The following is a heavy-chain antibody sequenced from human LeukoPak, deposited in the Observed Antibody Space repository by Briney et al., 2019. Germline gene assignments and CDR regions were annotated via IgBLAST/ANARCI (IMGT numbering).Heavy chain of an antibody. V-gene: IGHV3-66*01. CDR2: IYSGDST. CDR1: GFIVSAYY. Sequence: GGSLRLSCAASGFIVSAYYMNWVRQAPGKGLEWVSVIYSGDSTYYADSVKGRFTVSRDTSKNTLYLQMNSLTAEDTAVYYCTRNVVSLNWFDPWGQGTLVTVSS. J-gene: IGHJ5*02. CDR3: TRNVVSLNWFDP. D-gene: IGHD1-1*01.